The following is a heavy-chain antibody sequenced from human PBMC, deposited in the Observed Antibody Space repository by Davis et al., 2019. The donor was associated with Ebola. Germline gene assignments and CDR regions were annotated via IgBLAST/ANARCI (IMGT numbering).Heavy chain of an antibody. V-gene: IGHV3-23*01. CDR2: ISGSGGTT. J-gene: IGHJ4*02. CDR3: ARYCHYRDCSYFDS. Sequence: GESLKISCAASGFTFSSYAMTWVRQAPGKGLEWVSCISGSGGTTEYADSAKGRFTISRDNAKNTVYLQMNSLRAEDTATYYCARYCHYRDCSYFDSWGQGTRVAVSS. D-gene: IGHD2-15*01. CDR1: GFTFSSYA.